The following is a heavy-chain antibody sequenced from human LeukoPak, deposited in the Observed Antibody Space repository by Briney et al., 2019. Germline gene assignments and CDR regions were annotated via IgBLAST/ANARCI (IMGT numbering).Heavy chain of an antibody. CDR3: ARGIGRSWSLDN. J-gene: IGHJ4*02. V-gene: IGHV3-53*01. CDR2: IYNDGRT. CDR1: GLTVSISY. Sequence: PGGSLRLSCAASGLTVSISYMSWVRQVPGKGLEWVSVIYNDGRTYYADSVKSRFTISRDNSKNTLHFQMNSLRVEDTAVYYCARGIGRSWSLDNWGQGTLVTVSS. D-gene: IGHD6-13*01.